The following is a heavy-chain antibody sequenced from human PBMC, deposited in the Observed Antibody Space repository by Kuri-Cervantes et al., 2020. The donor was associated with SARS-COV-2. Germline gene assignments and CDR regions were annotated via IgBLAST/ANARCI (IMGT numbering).Heavy chain of an antibody. D-gene: IGHD2-8*01. CDR3: VRLPPPFKGVVPAH. CDR1: GDSISSSAFY. V-gene: IGHV4-39*01. J-gene: IGHJ4*02. CDR2: IYYTGST. Sequence: SETLSLTCTVSGDSISSSAFYWGWIRQPPGKGLEWIAKIYYTGSTYYNPSLKSRVTIPVDTSKNQFSLKLTSVTATDTAMYYCVRLPPPFKGVVPAHWGQGTLVTVSS.